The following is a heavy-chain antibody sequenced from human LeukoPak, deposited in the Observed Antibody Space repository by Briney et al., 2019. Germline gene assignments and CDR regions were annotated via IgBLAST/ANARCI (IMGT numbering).Heavy chain of an antibody. CDR1: GGSISSYY. D-gene: IGHD3-3*01. V-gene: IGHV4-59*01. CDR2: IYYSGST. CDR3: ARGPTDSWSGYYLDY. Sequence: SETLSLTCTVSGGSISSYYWSWIRQPPGKGLEWIGYIYYSGSTNYNPSLKSRVTISVDTSKNQFSLKLSSVTAADTAVYYCARGPTDSWSGYYLDYWGQGTLVTVSS. J-gene: IGHJ4*02.